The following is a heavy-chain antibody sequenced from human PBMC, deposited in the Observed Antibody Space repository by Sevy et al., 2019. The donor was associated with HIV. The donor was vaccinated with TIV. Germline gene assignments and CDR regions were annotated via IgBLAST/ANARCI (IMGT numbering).Heavy chain of an antibody. CDR3: ARDHYDFWSGQPAAEYYYYGMDV. CDR1: GYTFTSYY. CDR2: INPSGGST. V-gene: IGHV1-46*03. D-gene: IGHD3-3*01. J-gene: IGHJ6*02. Sequence: ASVKVSCKASGYTFTSYYMHWVRQAPGQGLEWMGIINPSGGSTSYAQKFQGRVTMTRDTSTSTVYMELSSLRSEDTAGYYCARDHYDFWSGQPAAEYYYYGMDVWGQGTTVTVSS.